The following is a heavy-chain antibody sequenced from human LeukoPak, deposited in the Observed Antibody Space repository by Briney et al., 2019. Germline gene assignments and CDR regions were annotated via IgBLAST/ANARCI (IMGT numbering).Heavy chain of an antibody. CDR1: GFTFSSYS. CDR3: ARDPPSRGTRYFDY. Sequence: PGGSLRLSCAASGFTFSSYSLNWVRQAPGKGLEWVSSISSSSSYVDYADSVKGRFTISRDNAKNSLYLQMDSPRVEDTAVYYCARDPPSRGTRYFDYWGQGTLVTVSS. D-gene: IGHD3-16*01. CDR2: ISSSSSYV. J-gene: IGHJ4*02. V-gene: IGHV3-21*01.